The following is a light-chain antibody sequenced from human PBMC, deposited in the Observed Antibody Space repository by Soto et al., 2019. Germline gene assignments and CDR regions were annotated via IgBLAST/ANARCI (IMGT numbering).Light chain of an antibody. CDR1: SSDVGGYNY. CDR2: EVS. J-gene: IGLJ3*02. CDR3: SSYTTSSTHWV. V-gene: IGLV2-14*01. Sequence: QSALTQPASVSGSPGQSITISCTGTSSDVGGYNYVSWYQQHPGKAPKLMIYEVSNRPSGVSNRFSGSKSGNTASLTISGLQAXXXXXXYCSSYTTSSTHWVFGGGTKLTVL.